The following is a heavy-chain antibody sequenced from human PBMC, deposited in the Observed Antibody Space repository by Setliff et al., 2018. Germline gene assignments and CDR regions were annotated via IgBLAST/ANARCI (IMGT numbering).Heavy chain of an antibody. D-gene: IGHD6-13*01. J-gene: IGHJ4*02. V-gene: IGHV4-39*01. CDR1: GGSINSRSYY. Sequence: SETVSLTCNVSGGSINSRSYYWGWIRQPPGKGLEWIAMISYGGNTYYNPSLKRRVTISVDTSNDQFSLNLNSVTAADTAVYFCARRADYSRSWSYYFDCWGQGTLVTVSS. CDR2: ISYGGNT. CDR3: ARRADYSRSWSYYFDC.